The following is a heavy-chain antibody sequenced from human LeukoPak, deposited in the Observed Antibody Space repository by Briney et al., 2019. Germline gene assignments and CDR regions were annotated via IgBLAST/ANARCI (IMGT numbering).Heavy chain of an antibody. J-gene: IGHJ4*02. CDR3: ARGRPSSGWYKAPIDY. CDR2: IYHSGST. D-gene: IGHD6-19*01. Sequence: PSGTLSLTCAVSGGSISSSNWWSWVRQPPGKGLQWIEEIYHSGSTNYNPSLKSRVTISVDTSKNQFSLKLSSVTAADTAVYYCARGRPSSGWYKAPIDYWGQGTLVTVSS. CDR1: GGSISSSNW. V-gene: IGHV4-4*02.